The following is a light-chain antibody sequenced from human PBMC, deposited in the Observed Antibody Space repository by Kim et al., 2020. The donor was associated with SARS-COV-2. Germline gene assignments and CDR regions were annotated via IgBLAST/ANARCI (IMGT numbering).Light chain of an antibody. J-gene: IGKJ4*01. CDR1: QSVSSF. CDR2: DAS. Sequence: SVSPGERATRSCRASQSVSSFLAWYQQKPGQAPRLRIYDASNRATGIPARFSGSGSGTDFTLTISSLEPEDFAIYYCQQRSSWLTFGGGTKVDIK. V-gene: IGKV3-11*01. CDR3: QQRSSWLT.